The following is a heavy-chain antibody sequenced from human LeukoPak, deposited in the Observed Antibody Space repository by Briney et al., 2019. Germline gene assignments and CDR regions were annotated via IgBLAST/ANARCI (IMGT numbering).Heavy chain of an antibody. CDR1: GYTCRSNY. V-gene: IGHV3-53*01. Sequence: PRGSLRLSCAASGYTCRSNYMSCVGQAPGKGLEWVSVMYDGDSTYYADSVKRRFNIYRDNSKHTLYLQMHSLRAEHTAVYYCASWTYYYHRSGYYWGQGTLVTVSS. CDR3: ASWTYYYHRSGYY. D-gene: IGHD3-22*01. CDR2: MYDGDST. J-gene: IGHJ4*02.